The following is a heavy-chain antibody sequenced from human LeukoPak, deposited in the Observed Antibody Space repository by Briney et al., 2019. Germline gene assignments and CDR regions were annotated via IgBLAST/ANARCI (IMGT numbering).Heavy chain of an antibody. D-gene: IGHD5-24*01. Sequence: SGPTLVNPTQTLTLTCTFSGFSLSTSGMRVSWIRQPLGKALEWLARIDWDDDKFYSTSLKTRLTISKDTSKNQVVLTLTNMDPVDTATYYCARTLDGSHFDFWGQGTLVTVSS. CDR3: ARTLDGSHFDF. CDR1: GFSLSTSGMR. V-gene: IGHV2-70*04. CDR2: IDWDDDK. J-gene: IGHJ4*02.